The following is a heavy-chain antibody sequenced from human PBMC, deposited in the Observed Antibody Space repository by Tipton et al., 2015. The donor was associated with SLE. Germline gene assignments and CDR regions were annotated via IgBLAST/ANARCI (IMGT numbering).Heavy chain of an antibody. CDR3: ARSSATGCYYLEV. CDR1: GGSISSYY. V-gene: IGHV4-59*01. J-gene: IGHJ6*03. D-gene: IGHD3-10*01. CDR2: IYYSGST. Sequence: TLSLTCTVSGGSISSYYWSWIRQPPGKGLGWIGYIYYSGSTNYNPPLTSRVTISVDTSKNEFSLKLSSVTAADTAVYYCARSSATGCYYLEVWGKGTTVTVSS.